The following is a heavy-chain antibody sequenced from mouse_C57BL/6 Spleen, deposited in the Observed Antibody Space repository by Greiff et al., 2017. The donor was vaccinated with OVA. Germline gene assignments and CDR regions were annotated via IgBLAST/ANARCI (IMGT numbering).Heavy chain of an antibody. CDR1: GYTFTSYW. D-gene: IGHD1-1*01. V-gene: IGHV1-61*01. CDR3: ARSQGITFFDY. Sequence: QVQLQQSGAELVRPGSSVKLSCKASGYTFTSYWMDWVKQRPGQGLEWIGNIYPSDSETHYNQKFKDKATLTVDKSSSTAYMQLSSLTSEDSAVYYCARSQGITFFDYWGQGTTLTVSS. J-gene: IGHJ2*01. CDR2: IYPSDSET.